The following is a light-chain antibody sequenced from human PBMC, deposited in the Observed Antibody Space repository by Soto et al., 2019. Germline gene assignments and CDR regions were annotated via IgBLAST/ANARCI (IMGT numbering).Light chain of an antibody. J-gene: IGLJ2*01. V-gene: IGLV2-14*01. Sequence: QYVLTQPASVSGSPGQSITISCTGTSSDVGGYNYVSWYQQHPGKAPKLMIYDVSNRPSGVSNRFSGSKSGNTASLTISGLQAEDEADYYCSSYTSSSTLVVFGVGTQLTV. CDR1: SSDVGGYNY. CDR3: SSYTSSSTLVV. CDR2: DVS.